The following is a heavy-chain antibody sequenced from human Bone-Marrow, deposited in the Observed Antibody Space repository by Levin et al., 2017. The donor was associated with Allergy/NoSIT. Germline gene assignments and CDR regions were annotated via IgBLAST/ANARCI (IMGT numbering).Heavy chain of an antibody. CDR2: LTESGDST. V-gene: IGHV3-23*01. CDR1: GFTFSLYG. D-gene: IGHD3-16*01. Sequence: ASVKVSCAASGFTFSLYGMAWVRQAPGKGLEWVSGLTESGDSTNYADSVQGRFTMSRDNSNNIIYLKMNSLRPEDTAVYYCAKSRSASISYFDSWGQGTLVTVSS. CDR3: AKSRSASISYFDS. J-gene: IGHJ5*01.